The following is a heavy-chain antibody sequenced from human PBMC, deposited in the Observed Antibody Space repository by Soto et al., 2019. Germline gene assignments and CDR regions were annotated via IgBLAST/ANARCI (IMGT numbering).Heavy chain of an antibody. V-gene: IGHV1-69*12. CDR3: ARDRGPSSGYYPYWFDP. CDR1: GGTFSSYA. J-gene: IGHJ5*02. CDR2: IIPMFGTA. Sequence: QVQLVQSGAEVKKPGSSVKVSCKASGGTFSSYAISWVRQAPGQGLEWMGEIIPMFGTANYAQKFQGRVTITADEYTSTAYMELSSLRSEDTAVYYCARDRGPSSGYYPYWFDPWGQGTLVTVSS. D-gene: IGHD3-22*01.